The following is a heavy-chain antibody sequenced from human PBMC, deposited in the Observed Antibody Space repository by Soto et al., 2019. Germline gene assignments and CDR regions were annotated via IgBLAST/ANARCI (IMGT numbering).Heavy chain of an antibody. V-gene: IGHV1-3*01. D-gene: IGHD2-21*02. CDR1: GYSFTSYW. CDR2: INAGNGNT. Sequence: GESLKISCKGSGYSFTSYWISWVRQAPGQRLEWMGWINAGNGNTKYSQKFQGRVTITRDTSASTAYMELSSLRSEDTAVYYCARSIVVVTALDYWGQGTLVTVPS. J-gene: IGHJ4*02. CDR3: ARSIVVVTALDY.